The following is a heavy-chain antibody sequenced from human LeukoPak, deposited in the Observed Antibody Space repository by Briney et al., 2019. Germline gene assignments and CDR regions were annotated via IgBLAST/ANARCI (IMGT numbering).Heavy chain of an antibody. CDR2: ISGSGDNT. Sequence: GGSLRLSCAASGFTFSSFAMSWVRRTPGKGLEWVSGISGSGDNTLYAASVKGRFTISRDNSKNTLYLEMNSLRAEDTAIYYCAKMKGHPLQKYYMDVWGQGTTVTVSS. V-gene: IGHV3-23*01. CDR3: AKMKGHPLQKYYMDV. J-gene: IGHJ6*01. D-gene: IGHD2/OR15-2a*01. CDR1: GFTFSSFA.